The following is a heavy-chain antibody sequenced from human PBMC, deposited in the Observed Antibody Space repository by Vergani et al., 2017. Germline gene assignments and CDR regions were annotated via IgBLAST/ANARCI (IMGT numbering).Heavy chain of an antibody. V-gene: IGHV3-11*01. CDR3: ARCPNWSFDY. Sequence: QVQLVESGGGLVKPGGSLRLSCAASGFTFSDYYMTWIRQAPGKGLEWVSYISRSGSSTYYADSVRGRFTISRDNAKNSLYLKMNSLRAEDTAVYYCARCPNWSFDYWGQGTLVTVSS. D-gene: IGHD1-1*01. J-gene: IGHJ4*02. CDR2: ISRSGSST. CDR1: GFTFSDYY.